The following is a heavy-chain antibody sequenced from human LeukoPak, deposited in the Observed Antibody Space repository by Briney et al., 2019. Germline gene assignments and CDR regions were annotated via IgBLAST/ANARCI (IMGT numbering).Heavy chain of an antibody. CDR3: ARARGVGYYFDY. CDR2: IYHSGST. D-gene: IGHD3-10*01. Sequence: PSGTLSLTCTVSGGSISSSNWWSWVRQPPGKGLEWIGEIYHSGSTNYNPSLKSRVTISVDKSKDQFSLKLSSVTAADTAVYYCARARGVGYYFDYWGQGTLVTVSS. V-gene: IGHV4-4*02. J-gene: IGHJ4*02. CDR1: GGSISSSNW.